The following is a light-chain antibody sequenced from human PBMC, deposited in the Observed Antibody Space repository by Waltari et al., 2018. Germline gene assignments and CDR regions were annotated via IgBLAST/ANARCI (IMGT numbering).Light chain of an antibody. Sequence: QSVLTQPPSASGTPGQRVTISCSGRSSNIGSNTVNWYQQLPGTAPKLLIYTNNQRPSGVPDRFSGSKSGTSASLAISGLQSEDEADYYCAAWDDSLNAVLFGGGTKLTVL. CDR3: AAWDDSLNAVL. CDR2: TNN. V-gene: IGLV1-44*01. CDR1: SSNIGSNT. J-gene: IGLJ2*01.